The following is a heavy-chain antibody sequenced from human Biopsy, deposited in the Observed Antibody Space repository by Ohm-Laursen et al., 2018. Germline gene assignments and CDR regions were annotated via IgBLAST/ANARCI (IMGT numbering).Heavy chain of an antibody. Sequence: PGTLPLTCTVSRDSISNYYWTWIRQSPGKGLEWIGYIYYTGSTNYNPSVKSRVTISVDTSKNPFSLKLNSVTAADTAVYFCARDSRGGHLNTTLITGKNLDSWGQGILVTVSS. J-gene: IGHJ4*02. CDR1: RDSISNYY. CDR2: IYYTGST. CDR3: ARDSRGGHLNTTLITGKNLDS. V-gene: IGHV4-59*01. D-gene: IGHD3-16*01.